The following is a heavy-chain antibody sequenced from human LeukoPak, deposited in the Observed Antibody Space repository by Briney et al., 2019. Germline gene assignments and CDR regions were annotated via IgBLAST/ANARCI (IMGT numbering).Heavy chain of an antibody. D-gene: IGHD3-10*01. CDR2: IKADGSGD. Sequence: PGRSLRLSCAASGFTFSSYAMSWVRQAPGKGLEWVAMIKADGSGDYYVDSVKGRFTISRDDAKNSLHLQMNGLRAEDTAVYYCARDWGGGSGAGIDCWGQGTLVTVSS. J-gene: IGHJ4*02. V-gene: IGHV3-7*01. CDR1: GFTFSSYA. CDR3: ARDWGGGSGAGIDC.